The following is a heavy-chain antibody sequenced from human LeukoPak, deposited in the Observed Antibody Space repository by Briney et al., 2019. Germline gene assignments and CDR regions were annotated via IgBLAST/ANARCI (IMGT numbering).Heavy chain of an antibody. D-gene: IGHD1-1*01. Sequence: AGSLRLSCAASGFSFSSYGMHWVRQAPGKGLEWVAAIWYDGSNKYYVDSVKGRFTISRDNSKNTLYLQMNSLRAEDTAVYYCARSYWNDHFDYWGQGTLVTVSS. CDR3: ARSYWNDHFDY. J-gene: IGHJ4*02. V-gene: IGHV3-33*01. CDR1: GFSFSSYG. CDR2: IWYDGSNK.